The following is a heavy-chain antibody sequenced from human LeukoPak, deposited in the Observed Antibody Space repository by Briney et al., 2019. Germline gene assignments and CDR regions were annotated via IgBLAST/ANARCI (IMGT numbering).Heavy chain of an antibody. J-gene: IGHJ4*02. D-gene: IGHD3-22*01. CDR3: ARDGYYYDSSGYYFFDY. V-gene: IGHV1-69*13. CDR2: IIPIFGTA. Sequence: SVKVSCKASGGTFSSYAISWVRQAPGQGLEWMGGIIPIFGTANYAQKFQGRVTITADESTSTAYMELSSLRSEDTAVYYCARDGYYYDSSGYYFFDYWGQGTLVTVSS. CDR1: GGTFSSYA.